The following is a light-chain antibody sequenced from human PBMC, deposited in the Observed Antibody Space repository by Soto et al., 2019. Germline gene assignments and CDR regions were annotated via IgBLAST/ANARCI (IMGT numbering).Light chain of an antibody. J-gene: IGLJ3*02. CDR2: TNN. CDR1: SSNIGAGYG. V-gene: IGLV1-40*01. Sequence: QSVLTQPPSVSGAPGQRVTISCTGSSSNIGAGYGVHWYQQLPGTAPKLLIYTNNNRPSGVPDRFSGSKSGTSASLAITGLLAEDEADYYCQSYDSSLSGWVFGGGTKQTVL. CDR3: QSYDSSLSGWV.